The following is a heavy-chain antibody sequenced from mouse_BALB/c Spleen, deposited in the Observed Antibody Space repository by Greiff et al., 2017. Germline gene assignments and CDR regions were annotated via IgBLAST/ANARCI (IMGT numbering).Heavy chain of an antibody. CDR2: ISSGGSYT. D-gene: IGHD2-4*01. Sequence: EVKLQESGGDLVKPGGSLKLSCAASGFTFSSYGMSWVRQTPDKRLEWVATISSGGSYTYYPDSVKGRFTISRDNAKNTLYLQMSSLKSEDTAMYYCARGRDDYVDWFAYWGQGTLVTVSA. CDR3: ARGRDDYVDWFAY. CDR1: GFTFSSYG. V-gene: IGHV5-6*02. J-gene: IGHJ3*01.